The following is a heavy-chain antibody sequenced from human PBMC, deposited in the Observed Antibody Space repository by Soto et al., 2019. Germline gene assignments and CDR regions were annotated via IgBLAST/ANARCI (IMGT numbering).Heavy chain of an antibody. D-gene: IGHD2-15*01. Sequence: GGSLRLSCAASGFTFDDYTMHWVRQAPGKGLEWVSLISWDGGSTYYADSVKGRFTISRDNSKNSLYLQMNSLRTEDTALYYCAKDMSVAAMKDYYYYYGMDVWGQGTTVTVSS. J-gene: IGHJ6*02. CDR1: GFTFDDYT. CDR3: AKDMSVAAMKDYYYYYGMDV. CDR2: ISWDGGST. V-gene: IGHV3-43*01.